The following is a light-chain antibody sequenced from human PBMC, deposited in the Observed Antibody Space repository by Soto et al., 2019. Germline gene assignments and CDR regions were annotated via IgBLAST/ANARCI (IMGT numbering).Light chain of an antibody. Sequence: QSVLTQPPSASGTPGQRVTISCSGYSSTVGSNHVYWYQKFPGMTPKLLISKNNQRPSGVPDRFSGSKSGTSASLAISGLRSEDEADYYRAAWDDNFSTYVFGSGTKLTVL. J-gene: IGLJ1*01. CDR3: AAWDDNFSTYV. V-gene: IGLV1-47*01. CDR2: KNN. CDR1: SSTVGSNH.